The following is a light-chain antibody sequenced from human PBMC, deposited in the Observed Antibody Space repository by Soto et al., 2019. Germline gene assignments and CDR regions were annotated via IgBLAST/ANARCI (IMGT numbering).Light chain of an antibody. CDR2: GAS. Sequence: LLAHSPATLSVSPRESATLSYRASQTVLTNLAWYQQKPGQAPRLLIYGASTRATGIPARFSGSGSGTEFTLTISSLQSEDFAVYYCQQYNNWPITFGQGTRLEIK. CDR1: QTVLTN. V-gene: IGKV3-15*01. CDR3: QQYNNWPIT. J-gene: IGKJ5*01.